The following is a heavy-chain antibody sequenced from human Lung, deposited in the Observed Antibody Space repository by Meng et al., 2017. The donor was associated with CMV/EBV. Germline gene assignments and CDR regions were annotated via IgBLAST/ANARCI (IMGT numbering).Heavy chain of an antibody. CDR2: INPILSMA. CDR1: GGTFDNYA. V-gene: IGHV1-69*10. Sequence: SVKVSXKAPGGTFDNYAISWVRQAPGQGLEWMGGINPILSMATYPQRFQGRVTITADKSTTTAYMELSSLRSDDTALYYCARDFKTRRGIFGTVSGGYYGMDAWGQGTXVTVSS. J-gene: IGHJ6*02. D-gene: IGHD3-3*01. CDR3: ARDFKTRRGIFGTVSGGYYGMDA.